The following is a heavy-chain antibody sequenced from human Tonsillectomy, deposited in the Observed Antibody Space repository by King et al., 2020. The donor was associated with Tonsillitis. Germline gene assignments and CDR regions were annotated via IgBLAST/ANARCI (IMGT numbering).Heavy chain of an antibody. CDR3: ARGPRRVVVVPPSTNLIYYYMDV. J-gene: IGHJ6*03. CDR2: INHSGST. Sequence: QVQLQQWGAGLLKPSETLSLTCAVYGESFTGFDWSWIRQPPGRGLEWIGEINHSGSTDYSPSLKSRVTISVDTSKNQFSLKLSSVTTADTAVYYCARGPRRVVVVPPSTNLIYYYMDVWGKGTTVTVSS. V-gene: IGHV4-34*01. CDR1: GESFTGFD. D-gene: IGHD2-21*01.